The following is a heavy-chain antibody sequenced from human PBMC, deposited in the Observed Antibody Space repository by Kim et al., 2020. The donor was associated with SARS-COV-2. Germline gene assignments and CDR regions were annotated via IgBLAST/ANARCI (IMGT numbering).Heavy chain of an antibody. J-gene: IGHJ4*03. CDR1: GASIKNSDSY. CDR3: AGQAPRLLWFEALGDFDY. CDR2: YSYSGTT. D-gene: IGHD3-10*01. Sequence: SETLSLTCSVSGASIKNSDSYWGWIRQSPGKGLEWIGRYSYSGTTYYNPSLKSRVTTSVDTSNNHLSLTMRSATAADTAHYYCAGQAPRLLWFEALGDFDYWGHGTLVAASS. V-gene: IGHV4-39*01.